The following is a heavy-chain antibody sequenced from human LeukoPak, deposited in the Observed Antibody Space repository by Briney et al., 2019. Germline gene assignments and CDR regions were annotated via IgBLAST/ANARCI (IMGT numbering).Heavy chain of an antibody. CDR2: IKQDGSEK. D-gene: IGHD5-12*01. CDR1: GFTFSSYW. J-gene: IGHJ4*02. CDR3: ASHQWLLSDFDY. Sequence: PGGSLRLSCTASGFTFSSYWMSWVRQAPGKGLEWVANIKQDGSEKYYVDSVKGRFTISRDNAKNSLYLQMNSLRAEDTAVYYCASHQWLLSDFDYWGQGTLVTVSS. V-gene: IGHV3-7*01.